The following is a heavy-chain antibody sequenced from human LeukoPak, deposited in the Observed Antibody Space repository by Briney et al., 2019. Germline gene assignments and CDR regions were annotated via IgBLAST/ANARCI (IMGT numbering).Heavy chain of an antibody. Sequence: SETLSLTCTVSGGSISSYYWSWIRQPPGKGLEWIGSIYYSGSTYYNPSLKSRVTISVDTSKNQFSLKLSSVTAADTAVYYCARHAQEYGSGINWFDPWGQGTLVTVSS. V-gene: IGHV4-59*05. CDR1: GGSISSYY. CDR3: ARHAQEYGSGINWFDP. D-gene: IGHD3-10*01. J-gene: IGHJ5*02. CDR2: IYYSGST.